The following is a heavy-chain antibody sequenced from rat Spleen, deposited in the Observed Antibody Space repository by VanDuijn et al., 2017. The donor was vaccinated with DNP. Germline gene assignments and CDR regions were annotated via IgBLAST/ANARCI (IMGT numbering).Heavy chain of an antibody. V-gene: IGHV5-31*01. D-gene: IGHD3-8*01. Sequence: EVQLVEFGGGLVQPGRSLKLSCAASGFTFSDYYMAWVRQAPGKGLEWVTSITNTGDSTYYSDSVKGRFSISRDNAKSTLYLQVNSLRSEDTATYYCTSNPHIRTAAPFDYWGQGVMVTVSS. CDR2: ITNTGDST. CDR1: GFTFSDYY. J-gene: IGHJ2*01. CDR3: TSNPHIRTAAPFDY.